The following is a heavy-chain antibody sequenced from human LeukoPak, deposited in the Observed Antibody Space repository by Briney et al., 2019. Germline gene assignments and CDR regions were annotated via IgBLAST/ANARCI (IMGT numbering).Heavy chain of an antibody. D-gene: IGHD1-26*01. CDR2: ISSSRSSTI. CDR1: GFTFSSYS. V-gene: IGHV3-48*02. J-gene: IGHJ4*02. Sequence: QPGASLRLSCAASGFTFSSYSMNWVRQAPGKGLEWVSYISSSRSSTIYHADSVKGRFTISRDNAKNSLYLQMNSLRDEDTAVYYCARVVESYNLDYWGQGTLVAVSS. CDR3: ARVVESYNLDY.